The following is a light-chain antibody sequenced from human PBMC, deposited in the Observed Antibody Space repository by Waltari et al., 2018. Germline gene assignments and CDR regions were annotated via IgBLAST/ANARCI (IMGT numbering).Light chain of an antibody. V-gene: IGKV3-15*01. Sequence: EIVMTQSPATLSVSPGERATLSCRASQSVGSDLAWYQQKPGQAPSLLLYGASTRVTGVPARFSGSGSGTEFTLTISSLQSEDFAVYYCQQYNKWPPYTFGQGTKLEIK. CDR1: QSVGSD. CDR2: GAS. J-gene: IGKJ2*01. CDR3: QQYNKWPPYT.